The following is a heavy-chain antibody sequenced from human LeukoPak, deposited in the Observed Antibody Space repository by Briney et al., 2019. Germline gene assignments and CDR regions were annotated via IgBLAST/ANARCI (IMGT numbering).Heavy chain of an antibody. CDR1: GGSISSGDYY. J-gene: IGHJ4*02. V-gene: IGHV4-30-4*01. CDR3: ARGGVVGANDY. D-gene: IGHD1-26*01. Sequence: PSETLSLTCTVSGGSISSGDYYWSWIRQPPGKGLEWIGYIYYSGSTYYNPSLKSRVTISVDTSKNQFSLKLSSVTAADTAVYYCARGGVVGANDYWGQGTLATVSS. CDR2: IYYSGST.